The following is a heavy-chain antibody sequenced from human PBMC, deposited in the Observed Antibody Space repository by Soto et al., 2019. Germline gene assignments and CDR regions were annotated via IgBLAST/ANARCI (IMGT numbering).Heavy chain of an antibody. V-gene: IGHV4-59*01. Sequence: QVQLQESGPGLVKPSETLSLTCIVSGGSISNYYWSWIRQPPGKGLEWIGYIYYRGSTNYNPSLTSRVTISVDPSKSDFSLKLSSVTDADTAVYYCAGGVYNWNDVTEYWGQGPLVTVSS. CDR1: GGSISNYY. J-gene: IGHJ4*02. CDR2: IYYRGST. D-gene: IGHD1-20*01. CDR3: AGGVYNWNDVTEY.